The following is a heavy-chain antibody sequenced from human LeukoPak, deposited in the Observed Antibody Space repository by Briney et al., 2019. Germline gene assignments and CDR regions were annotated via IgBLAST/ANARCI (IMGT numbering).Heavy chain of an antibody. Sequence: ASVKVSCKASGYTFTSYGISWVRQAPGQGLEWMGWISAYNGNTNYAQKLQGRVTMTTDTSTSTAYMELRSLRSDDTAVYYCARDRGLYGSRSYPDRWGQGTLVTVSS. V-gene: IGHV1-18*01. D-gene: IGHD3-10*01. CDR3: ARDRGLYGSRSYPDR. J-gene: IGHJ5*02. CDR1: GYTFTSYG. CDR2: ISAYNGNT.